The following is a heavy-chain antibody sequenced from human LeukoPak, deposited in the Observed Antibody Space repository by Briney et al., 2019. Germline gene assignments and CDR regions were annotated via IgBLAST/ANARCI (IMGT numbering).Heavy chain of an antibody. V-gene: IGHV1-2*02. CDR2: INPNSGGT. CDR1: GYTFTGYY. CDR3: ARVGSGSSGWYFSHYYMDV. J-gene: IGHJ6*03. Sequence: GASVKVSCKASGYTFTGYYMHWVRQAPGQGLEWMGWINPNSGGTNYAQKFQGRVTMTRDTSISTAYMELSRLRSDDTAVYYCARVGSGSSGWYFSHYYMDVWGKGTTVTISS. D-gene: IGHD6-19*01.